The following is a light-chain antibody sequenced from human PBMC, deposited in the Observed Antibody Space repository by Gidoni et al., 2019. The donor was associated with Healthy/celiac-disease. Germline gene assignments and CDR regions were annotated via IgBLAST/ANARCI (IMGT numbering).Light chain of an antibody. CDR2: GAY. CDR3: QQYNNWPRT. J-gene: IGKJ1*01. CDR1: QSVSSN. Sequence: EIVMTQAPATLSVSPGERATLSGRASQSVSSNLAWYQQKPGQAPRLLIDGAYTRATGIPAMFSGSASGTEFTLTISSLQSEDFAVYYCQQYNNWPRTFGQGTKVEIK. V-gene: IGKV3-15*01.